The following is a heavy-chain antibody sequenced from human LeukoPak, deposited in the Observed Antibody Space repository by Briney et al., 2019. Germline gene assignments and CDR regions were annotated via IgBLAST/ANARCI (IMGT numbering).Heavy chain of an antibody. CDR3: ARGFVHAFDI. V-gene: IGHV3-13*04. J-gene: IGHJ3*02. D-gene: IGHD6-6*01. CDR1: GFAFSTYD. Sequence: PGGSLILSCAASGFAFSTYDMHWVRQARGKGLEWVSAFRVAGDTYYPGSVKGRFTISRENAKNSLYLQMNSLRAGDTAVYYCARGFVHAFDIWGQGTMVTVSS. CDR2: FRVAGDT.